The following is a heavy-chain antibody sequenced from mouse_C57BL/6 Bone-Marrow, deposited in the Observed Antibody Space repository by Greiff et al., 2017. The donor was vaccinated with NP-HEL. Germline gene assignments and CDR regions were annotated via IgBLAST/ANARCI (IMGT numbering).Heavy chain of an antibody. D-gene: IGHD2-4*01. CDR3: STMITTEGY. CDR2: IYPGNSDT. V-gene: IGHV1-5*01. Sequence: VQLKQSGTVLARPGASVKMSCKTSGYTFTSYWMHWVKQRPGQGLEWIGAIYPGNSDTSYNQKLKGKATLTVVTSASTAYMELSSLTNEDAAVYYCSTMITTEGYWGQGTTLTVSS. CDR1: GYTFTSYW. J-gene: IGHJ2*01.